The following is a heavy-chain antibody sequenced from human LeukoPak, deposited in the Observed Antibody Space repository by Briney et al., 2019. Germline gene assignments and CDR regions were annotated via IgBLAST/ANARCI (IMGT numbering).Heavy chain of an antibody. J-gene: IGHJ5*02. Sequence: ASVKVSCKASGYTFTSNDINWVRQAAGQGLEWMGWMNPHSGNAGYAQKFQGRVTMTRDTSISTVYMELSGLTSDDTAVYYCARIPQRVPHNWFDPWGQGTLVTVSS. V-gene: IGHV1-8*01. CDR3: ARIPQRVPHNWFDP. D-gene: IGHD1-1*01. CDR1: GYTFTSND. CDR2: MNPHSGNA.